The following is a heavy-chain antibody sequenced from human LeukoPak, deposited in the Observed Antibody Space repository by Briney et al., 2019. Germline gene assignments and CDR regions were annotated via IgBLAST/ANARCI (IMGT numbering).Heavy chain of an antibody. CDR1: GFTFNNYA. J-gene: IGHJ4*02. D-gene: IGHD2-2*01. CDR2: NSDSCRSK. Sequence: GGSLRLSCVASGFTFNNYAMSWVRQAPGKGLEWVSANSDSCRSKYYADSVKGRFTVSRDNSKNTLYLQMNSLRAEDTAIYYCAKRKDLGYCSSTSCYFYFDYWGQRTLVTVSS. CDR3: AKRKDLGYCSSTSCYFYFDY. V-gene: IGHV3-23*01.